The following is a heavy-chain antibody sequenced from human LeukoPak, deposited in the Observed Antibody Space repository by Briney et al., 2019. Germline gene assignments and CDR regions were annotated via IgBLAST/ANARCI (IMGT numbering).Heavy chain of an antibody. CDR2: IYYSGNT. CDR3: ARRYDSGYNYEDAFDI. Sequence: PSETLSLTCTVSGGSISSYYWSWIRQPPGKGLEWIGYIYYSGNTNYNPSLKSRVTISVDTSKNQFSLKLSSVTAADTAVYYCARRYDSGYNYEDAFDIWGQGTMVTVSS. D-gene: IGHD5-24*01. J-gene: IGHJ3*02. V-gene: IGHV4-59*08. CDR1: GGSISSYY.